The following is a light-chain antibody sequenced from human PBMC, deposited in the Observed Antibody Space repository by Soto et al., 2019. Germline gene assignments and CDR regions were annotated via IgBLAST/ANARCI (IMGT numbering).Light chain of an antibody. Sequence: QSVLTQPPSVSEAPRQRVTISCSGSSSNIGNNVANWYQKLPGKAPKLLIFGNINRPSGVPDRFSGSKSGTSASLTITGLQAEDEGDYYCQSYDSTLSDRYVFGTGTKVTVL. J-gene: IGLJ1*01. V-gene: IGLV1-40*01. CDR1: SSNIGNNV. CDR2: GNI. CDR3: QSYDSTLSDRYV.